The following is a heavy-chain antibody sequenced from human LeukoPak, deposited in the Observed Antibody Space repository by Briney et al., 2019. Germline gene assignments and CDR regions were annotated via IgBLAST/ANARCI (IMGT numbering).Heavy chain of an antibody. J-gene: IGHJ4*02. D-gene: IGHD3-22*01. Sequence: GGSLRLSCAASGFTFSDYAMNWVHQAPGKGLEWVSGISGSSGGTYYADSVKGRFTTSRDNSKNTVYLQMNSLRAEDTAIYYCAKKTPYYYDITGYSLEDWGQGTLVTVSS. CDR1: GFTFSDYA. CDR3: AKKTPYYYDITGYSLED. V-gene: IGHV3-23*01. CDR2: ISGSSGGT.